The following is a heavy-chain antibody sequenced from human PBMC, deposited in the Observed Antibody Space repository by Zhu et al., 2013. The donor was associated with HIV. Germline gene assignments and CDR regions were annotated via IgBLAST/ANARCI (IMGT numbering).Heavy chain of an antibody. CDR2: PGDSDT. J-gene: IGHJ3*02. V-gene: IGHV5-51*01. D-gene: IGHD1-26*01. CDR3: ARLLLGHSDVFDI. Sequence: PGDSDTKYSPSFQGQVTISADRSITTAYLQWSSLKASDTAMYYCARLLLGHSDVFDIWGQGTMVTVSS.